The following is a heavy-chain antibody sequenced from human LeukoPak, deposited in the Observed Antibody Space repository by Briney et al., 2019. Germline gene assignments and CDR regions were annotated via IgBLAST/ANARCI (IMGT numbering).Heavy chain of an antibody. CDR1: ENTFTNYY. J-gene: IGHJ3*01. CDR2: INPNGGRT. D-gene: IGHD4-23*01. Sequence: ASVKVSCKAXENTFTNYYMHWVRQAPGQGLEWLGIINPNGGRTAYAQNFQGRVSMTRDTSTTTVYMELSSLRSDDTAVYYCARDMSTAVTPISYAFDVWGQGTMVTVSS. CDR3: ARDMSTAVTPISYAFDV. V-gene: IGHV1-46*01.